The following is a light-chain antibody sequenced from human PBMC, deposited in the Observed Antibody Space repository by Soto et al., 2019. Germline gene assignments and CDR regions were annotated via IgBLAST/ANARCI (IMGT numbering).Light chain of an antibody. CDR1: QSVAHN. CDR3: QQYDDWPPLFT. CDR2: GAS. J-gene: IGKJ3*01. V-gene: IGKV3-15*01. Sequence: EVVMTQSPATVSVSPGDRATLSCRASQSVAHNLAWFQKKPGQAPRLLIYGASTRATGVPGRFSGSGSGTQFTLTISRLQSEDSAVYYCQQYDDWPPLFTFGPGTTVDIK.